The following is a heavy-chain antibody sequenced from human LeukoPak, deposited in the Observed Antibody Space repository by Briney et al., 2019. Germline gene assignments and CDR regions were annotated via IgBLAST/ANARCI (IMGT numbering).Heavy chain of an antibody. Sequence: ASVTVSCKASGYTFTSYDINWVRQATGQGLEWMGWMNPNRGNTGYAQKFQGRVTMTRNTSISTAYMELSSLRSEDTAVYYCARAYDSSGYMWGWFDPWGQGTLVTVSS. J-gene: IGHJ5*02. CDR2: MNPNRGNT. V-gene: IGHV1-8*01. CDR3: ARAYDSSGYMWGWFDP. D-gene: IGHD3-22*01. CDR1: GYTFTSYD.